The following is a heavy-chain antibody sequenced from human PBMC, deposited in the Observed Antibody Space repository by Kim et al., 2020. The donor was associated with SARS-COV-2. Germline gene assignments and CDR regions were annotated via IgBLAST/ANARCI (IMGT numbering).Heavy chain of an antibody. CDR3: ARAPDSYGYYYYGMDV. D-gene: IGHD5-18*01. CDR1: GYTFTSYG. V-gene: IGHV1-18*01. CDR2: ISAYNGNT. Sequence: ASVKVSCKASGYTFTSYGISWVRQAPGQGLEWMGWISAYNGNTNYAQKLQGRVTMTTDTSTSRAYMELRSLRSDDTAVYYCARAPDSYGYYYYGMDVWGQGTTVTVSS. J-gene: IGHJ6*02.